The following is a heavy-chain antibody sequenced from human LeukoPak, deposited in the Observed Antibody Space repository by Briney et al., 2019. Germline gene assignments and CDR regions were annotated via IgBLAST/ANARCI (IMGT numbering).Heavy chain of an antibody. CDR2: IIPIPGIA. Sequence: GASVKVSCKASGGTFSSYTISWVRQAPGQGLEWMGRIIPIPGIANYAQKFQGRVTITADKSTSTAYMELSSLRSEDTAVYYCARARNWNGENAFDIWGQGTMVTVSS. D-gene: IGHD1-1*01. CDR1: GGTFSSYT. J-gene: IGHJ3*02. V-gene: IGHV1-69*02. CDR3: ARARNWNGENAFDI.